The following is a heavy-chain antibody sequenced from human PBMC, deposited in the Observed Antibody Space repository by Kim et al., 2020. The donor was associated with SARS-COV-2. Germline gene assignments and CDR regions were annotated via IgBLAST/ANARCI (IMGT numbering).Heavy chain of an antibody. D-gene: IGHD3-3*01. CDR3: ARDTGAEWLSYYFDY. J-gene: IGHJ4*02. V-gene: IGHV3-21*01. Sequence: DSGKGRFTISRDNAKNSLYLQMNSLRAEDTAVYYCARDTGAEWLSYYFDYWGQGTLVTVSS.